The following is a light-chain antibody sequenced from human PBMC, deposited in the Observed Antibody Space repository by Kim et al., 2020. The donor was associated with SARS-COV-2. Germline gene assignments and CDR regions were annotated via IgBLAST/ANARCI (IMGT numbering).Light chain of an antibody. CDR2: AAS. J-gene: IGKJ3*01. V-gene: IGKV3-20*01. CDR3: QQYGSSPPFT. Sequence: PRERATHSCRASQSVTSNYLGWYQQKPGQAPRLLIFAASNRASGIPDRFSGSGSGTDFTLTITRLEPEDFAVYYCQQYGSSPPFTFGPGTKVDIK. CDR1: QSVTSNY.